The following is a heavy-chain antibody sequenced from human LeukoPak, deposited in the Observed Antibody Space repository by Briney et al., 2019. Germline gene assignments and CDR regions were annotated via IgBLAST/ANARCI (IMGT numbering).Heavy chain of an antibody. D-gene: IGHD5-24*01. CDR3: ASGAADGYNFGFDY. CDR1: GDSLNDYY. V-gene: IGHV4-59*12. J-gene: IGHJ4*02. Sequence: SETLSLTCTVSGDSLNDYYWSWIRQPHGKALEWIGFIHSSGSANSNPSLTSRVTISIDTSKNQFSLNLRSLTAADTAVYFCASGAADGYNFGFDYWGQGTLAAVSS. CDR2: IHSSGSA.